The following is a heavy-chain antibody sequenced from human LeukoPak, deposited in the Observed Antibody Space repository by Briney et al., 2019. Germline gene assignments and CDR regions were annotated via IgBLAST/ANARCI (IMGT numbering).Heavy chain of an antibody. J-gene: IGHJ6*03. V-gene: IGHV3-23*01. D-gene: IGHD5-24*01. Sequence: GSLRLSCAASGFTFSSYVMSWVRQAPGKGLEWVSAISGSGGSTYYADSVKGRFTISRDISNNTLYLHMNSLRPDDTAVYYCARSTRDGYNHYHYYYMDVWGKGTTVTVSS. CDR2: ISGSGGST. CDR1: GFTFSSYV. CDR3: ARSTRDGYNHYHYYYMDV.